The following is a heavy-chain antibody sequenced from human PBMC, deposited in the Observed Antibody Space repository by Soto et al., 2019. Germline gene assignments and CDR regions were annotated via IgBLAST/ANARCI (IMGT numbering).Heavy chain of an antibody. CDR2: INAGNGNT. Sequence: ASVKVSCKASGYTFTIYAMHWVRQAPGQRLEWMGWINAGNGNTKYSQKFQGRVTITRDTSASTAYMELSSLRSEDTAVYYCARTYSSGWYSPNWFDPWGQGTLVTVSS. CDR3: ARTYSSGWYSPNWFDP. D-gene: IGHD6-19*01. J-gene: IGHJ5*02. CDR1: GYTFTIYA. V-gene: IGHV1-3*01.